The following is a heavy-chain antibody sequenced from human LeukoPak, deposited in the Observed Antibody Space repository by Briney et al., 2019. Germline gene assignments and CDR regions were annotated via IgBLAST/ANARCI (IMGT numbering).Heavy chain of an antibody. V-gene: IGHV4-61*08. CDR2: IYYSGST. Sequence: SETLSLTCTVSGGSSGDSIRGYYWSWIRQPPGKGLEWIGYIYYSGSTNYNPSLKSRVTISVDSSKNQFSLKLSSVTAADTAVYYCARLSRGSSAGFDYWGQGALVTVSS. CDR1: GGSSGDSIRGYY. CDR3: ARLSRGSSAGFDY. J-gene: IGHJ4*02. D-gene: IGHD6-6*01.